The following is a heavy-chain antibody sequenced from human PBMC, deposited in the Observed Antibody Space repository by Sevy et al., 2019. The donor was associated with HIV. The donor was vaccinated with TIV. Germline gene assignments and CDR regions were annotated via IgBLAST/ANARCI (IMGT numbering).Heavy chain of an antibody. D-gene: IGHD6-19*01. CDR2: KNTLCDNI. CDR3: ARDASVAAYYFDF. J-gene: IGHJ4*02. CDR1: SYTPQRKS. Sequence: GVPLTLPYTPSSYTPQRKSINCPPGSPEGPGEALEYKNTLCDNIKYADSVKGRYTISRDNAKNSLYLQMNSLRVEDTAVYYCARDASVAAYYFDFWGQGTLVTVSS. V-gene: IGHV3-48*01.